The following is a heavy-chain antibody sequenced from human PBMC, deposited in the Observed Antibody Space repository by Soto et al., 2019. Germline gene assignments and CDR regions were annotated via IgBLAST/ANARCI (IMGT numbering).Heavy chain of an antibody. Sequence: QVQLQESGPGLVKPSQTLSLTCSVSGGSISSGGYYWSWIRQPPGKGLEWIGYIYYSANTHYNPSLKGRVSISADTSKNQFSLNLSSVTAADTAVYYCARSGGNYYYYGIDVWGQGTTVTVSS. V-gene: IGHV4-31*03. D-gene: IGHD3-10*01. J-gene: IGHJ6*02. CDR1: GGSISSGGYY. CDR3: ARSGGNYYYYGIDV. CDR2: IYYSANT.